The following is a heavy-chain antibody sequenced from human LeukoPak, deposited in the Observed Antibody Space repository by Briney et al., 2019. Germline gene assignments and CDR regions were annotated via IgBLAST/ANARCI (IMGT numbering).Heavy chain of an antibody. J-gene: IGHJ4*02. CDR2: INPNSGGT. CDR1: GYTFTGYY. CDR3: ASLPTQDIVVVPAASS. V-gene: IGHV1-2*02. Sequence: ASVKVSCKASGYTFTGYYMHWVRQAPGQGLEWMGWINPNSGGTNYAQKFQGRVTMTRDTSISTAYMELSRLRSDDTAVYYCASLPTQDIVVVPAASSWGQGTLVTVSS. D-gene: IGHD2-2*01.